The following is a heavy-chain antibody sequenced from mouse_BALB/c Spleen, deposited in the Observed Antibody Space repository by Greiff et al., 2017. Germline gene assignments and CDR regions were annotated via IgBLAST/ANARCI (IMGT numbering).Heavy chain of an antibody. CDR3: ARHDDGYYVRFAY. J-gene: IGHJ3*01. D-gene: IGHD2-3*01. Sequence: EVMLVESGGGLVKPGGSLKLSCAASGFAFSSYDMSWVRQTPEKRLEWVAYISSGGGSTYYPDTVKGRFTISRDNAKNTLYLQMSSLKSEDTAMYYCARHDDGYYVRFAYWGQGTLVTVSA. CDR1: GFAFSSYD. V-gene: IGHV5-12-1*01. CDR2: ISSGGGST.